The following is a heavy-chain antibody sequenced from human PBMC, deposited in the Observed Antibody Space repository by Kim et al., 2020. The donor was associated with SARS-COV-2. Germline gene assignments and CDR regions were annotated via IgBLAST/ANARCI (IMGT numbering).Heavy chain of an antibody. CDR1: GYTFSSYG. CDR2: ISAYNDNT. Sequence: ASVKVSCKASGYTFSSYGINWVRQAPGQGLEWMGWISAYNDNTNYAQKFQGRVTMTTDAFTTTAYMELRSLRSDDTAVYYCARDIVGATGCFDYWGQGTLVTVSS. D-gene: IGHD1-26*01. V-gene: IGHV1-18*01. J-gene: IGHJ4*02. CDR3: ARDIVGATGCFDY.